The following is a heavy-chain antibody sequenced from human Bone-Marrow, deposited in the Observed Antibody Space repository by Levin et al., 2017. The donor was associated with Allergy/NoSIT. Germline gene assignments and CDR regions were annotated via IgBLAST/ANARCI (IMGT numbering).Heavy chain of an antibody. V-gene: IGHV3-53*01. Sequence: GESLKISCAASGFTVSSHYMSWVRQAPGKGLEWVSVIYSGGSTYYADSVKGRFTISRDNSKNTLYLQMNSLRAEDTAVYYCARGGSAGTRSYYYYGMDVWGQGTTVTVSS. J-gene: IGHJ6*02. CDR2: IYSGGST. D-gene: IGHD6-13*01. CDR3: ARGGSAGTRSYYYYGMDV. CDR1: GFTVSSHY.